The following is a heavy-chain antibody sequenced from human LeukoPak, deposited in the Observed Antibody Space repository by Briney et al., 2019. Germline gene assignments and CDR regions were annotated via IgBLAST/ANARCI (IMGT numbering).Heavy chain of an antibody. D-gene: IGHD1-26*01. J-gene: IGHJ6*03. V-gene: IGHV1-18*01. Sequence: ASVKVSCKASGYTFTCYGIHWVRQAPGQGLEWMGWISAYNGNTDYAQKLQGRVTMTTDTSTSTAYMELRSLRSDDTAVYYCAKGGSGTYYSYYYYMDVWGKGTTVTVSS. CDR2: ISAYNGNT. CDR3: AKGGSGTYYSYYYYMDV. CDR1: GYTFTCYG.